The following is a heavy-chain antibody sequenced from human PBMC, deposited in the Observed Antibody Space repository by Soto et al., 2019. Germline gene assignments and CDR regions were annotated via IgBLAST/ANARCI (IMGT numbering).Heavy chain of an antibody. Sequence: PGGSLRLSCSASVFAFSSYWLHWVRQAPGKGLVWVSRINDGGSNIHYADSVKGRFTISRDNSKNTLYLQMSSLRAEDTAVYYCAKDPGIVDTIWADVWGKGTTVTVSS. V-gene: IGHV3-74*01. CDR3: AKDPGIVDTIWADV. D-gene: IGHD5-12*01. J-gene: IGHJ6*04. CDR1: VFAFSSYW. CDR2: INDGGSNI.